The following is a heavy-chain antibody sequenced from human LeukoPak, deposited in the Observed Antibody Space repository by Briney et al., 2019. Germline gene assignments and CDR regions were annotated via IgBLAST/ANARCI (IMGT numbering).Heavy chain of an antibody. CDR1: GFTFSIYG. CDR3: AKAYTDHLAD. J-gene: IGHJ4*02. Sequence: GGSLRLSCAASGFTFSIYGMHWVRQAPGKGLEWVAFIRYDGSNKYYADSVKGRFTISRDNSKNTLYLQMNSLRAENTAVYYCAKAYTDHLADWGQGTLVTVSS. D-gene: IGHD4-11*01. V-gene: IGHV3-30*02. CDR2: IRYDGSNK.